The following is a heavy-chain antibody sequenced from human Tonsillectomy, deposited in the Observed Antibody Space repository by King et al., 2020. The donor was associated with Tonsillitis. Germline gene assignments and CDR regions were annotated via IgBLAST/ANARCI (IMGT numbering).Heavy chain of an antibody. CDR2: INPNSGDT. Sequence: VQLVESGAEVKKPGASVKVSCKASGYTFTGYYIQWVRQAPGQGLEWMGWINPNSGDTDYAQKFQGRVTMTRDTSVGTAYMDLSRLTSDDTAVYYCATNTRYWGQGTLVTVSS. CDR1: GYTFTGYY. J-gene: IGHJ4*02. V-gene: IGHV1-2*02. CDR3: ATNTRY.